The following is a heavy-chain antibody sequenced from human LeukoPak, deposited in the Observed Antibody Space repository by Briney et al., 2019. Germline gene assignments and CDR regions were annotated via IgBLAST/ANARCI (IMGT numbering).Heavy chain of an antibody. CDR1: GGSISSSNYY. V-gene: IGHV4-39*01. J-gene: IGHJ6*03. CDR2: LYHPDST. CDR3: ARQYDSYFYYYLDL. Sequence: SETLSLTCTVSGGSISSSNYYWGWIRQPPGKGLEWIGSLYHPDSTYYNPSLKSRVTMPVDTSRNQFSLRLSFVTAADTAVYYCARQYDSYFYYYLDLWGTGTTVTVSS.